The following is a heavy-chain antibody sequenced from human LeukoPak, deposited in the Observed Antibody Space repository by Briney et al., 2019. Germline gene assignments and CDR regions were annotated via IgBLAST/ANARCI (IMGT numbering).Heavy chain of an antibody. D-gene: IGHD6-19*01. J-gene: IGHJ4*02. V-gene: IGHV4-4*09. CDR1: GGSISSYY. CDR2: IYTSGST. Sequence: SETLSLTCTVSGGSISSYYWSWIRQPPGEGLEWIGYIYTSGSTNYNPSLKSRVTISVDTSKNPFSLKLSSVTAADTAVYYCAREAQWLVRGSQDYWGQGTLVTVSS. CDR3: AREAQWLVRGSQDY.